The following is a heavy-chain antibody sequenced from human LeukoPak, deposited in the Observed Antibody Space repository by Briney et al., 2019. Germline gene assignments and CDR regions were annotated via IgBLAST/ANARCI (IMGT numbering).Heavy chain of an antibody. CDR2: ISSGSSYT. D-gene: IGHD5-18*01. CDR1: GLTFSSYS. Sequence: GGSLRLSCVVSGLTFSSYSMNWVRQAPGEGLEWVSSISSGSSYTYYADSMKGRFTISRDNAKNSLYLRMNSLRAEDTAVYYCARSGYSYGDWYFDLWGRGTLVTVSS. J-gene: IGHJ2*01. V-gene: IGHV3-21*01. CDR3: ARSGYSYGDWYFDL.